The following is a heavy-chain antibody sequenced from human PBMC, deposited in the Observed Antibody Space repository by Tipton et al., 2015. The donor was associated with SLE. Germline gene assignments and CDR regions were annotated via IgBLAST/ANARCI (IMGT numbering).Heavy chain of an antibody. CDR1: GGSFSGYY. J-gene: IGHJ6*03. Sequence: TLSLTCAVYGGSFSGYYWSWIRQPPGKGLEWIGEINHSGSTNYNPSLKSRVTISVDTSKNQFSLKLSSVTAADTAVYYCARGGVEQWLAFAGEVAYSYYMDVWDKGTTVTVSS. V-gene: IGHV4-34*01. CDR2: INHSGST. CDR3: ARGGVEQWLAFAGEVAYSYYMDV. D-gene: IGHD6-19*01.